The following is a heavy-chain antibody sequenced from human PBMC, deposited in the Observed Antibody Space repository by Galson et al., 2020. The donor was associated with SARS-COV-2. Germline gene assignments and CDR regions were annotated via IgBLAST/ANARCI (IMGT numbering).Heavy chain of an antibody. J-gene: IGHJ4*02. D-gene: IGHD1-7*01. CDR3: ATLGPASWNFCD. CDR1: GFTFSSHW. Sequence: GESLKIYCAASGFTFSSHWMSWVRQAPGKGLEWVANIKQDGSEKYYVDSVKGRFTISRDNAKNSLYLQMNSLRAEDTAVYYCATLGPASWNFCDWGQGAVVTVSS. CDR2: IKQDGSEK. V-gene: IGHV3-7*03.